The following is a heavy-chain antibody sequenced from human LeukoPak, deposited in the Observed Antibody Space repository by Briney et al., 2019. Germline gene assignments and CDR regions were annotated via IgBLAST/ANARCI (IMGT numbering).Heavy chain of an antibody. CDR2: IIPILGIA. CDR3: ARDGKESYSNGWYVVGARAPLPYYFDY. Sequence: ASVKVSCKASGGTFSSYAISWVRQAPGQGLEWMGRIIPILGIANYAQKFQGRVTITADKSTSTAYMELSSLRSEDTAVYYCARDGKESYSNGWYVVGARAPLPYYFDYWGQGTLVTVSS. D-gene: IGHD6-19*01. V-gene: IGHV1-69*04. CDR1: GGTFSSYA. J-gene: IGHJ4*02.